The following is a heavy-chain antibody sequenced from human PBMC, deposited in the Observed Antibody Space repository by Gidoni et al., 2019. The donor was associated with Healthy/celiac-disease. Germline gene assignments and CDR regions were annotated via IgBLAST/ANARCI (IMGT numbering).Heavy chain of an antibody. CDR3: ARPTMVRGFDI. J-gene: IGHJ3*02. Sequence: SVKGRFTISRDNAKNTLYLQMNSLRAEDTAVYYCARPTMVRGFDIWGQGTMVTVSS. D-gene: IGHD3-10*01. V-gene: IGHV3-74*01.